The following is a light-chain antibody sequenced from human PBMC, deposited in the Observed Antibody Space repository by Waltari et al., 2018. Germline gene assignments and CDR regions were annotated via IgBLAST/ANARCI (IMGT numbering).Light chain of an antibody. CDR1: QTIRGS. J-gene: IGKJ1*01. Sequence: EIVLTQSPGTLSLSPGERATPSCRASQTIRGSLAWYQQKPGQAPRLLIYGASSRAAGIPDRLSGSGSGTDFSLTISRLEPEDFAVYYCQHYVRLPVTFGRGTKVEIK. V-gene: IGKV3-20*01. CDR2: GAS. CDR3: QHYVRLPVT.